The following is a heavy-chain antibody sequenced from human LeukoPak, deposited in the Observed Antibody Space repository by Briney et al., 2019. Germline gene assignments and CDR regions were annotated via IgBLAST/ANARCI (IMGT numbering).Heavy chain of an antibody. CDR2: IWYDGTNK. V-gene: IGHV3-33*01. Sequence: PGGSLRLSCAASGFPLSSYGMLWVRQAPGKGLAWVAIIWYDGTNKYYADPVKGRFTISRDDSKNTLYLHMNSLRAEDTAVYYCTRGRGFGGFGELSPWGQGTLVTVSP. CDR3: TRGRGFGGFGELSP. J-gene: IGHJ5*02. CDR1: GFPLSSYG. D-gene: IGHD3-10*01.